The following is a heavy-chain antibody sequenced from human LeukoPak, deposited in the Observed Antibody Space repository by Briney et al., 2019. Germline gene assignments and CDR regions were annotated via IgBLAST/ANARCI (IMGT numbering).Heavy chain of an antibody. Sequence: GRSRRLSCVASGVTFSRFAMHWVRQAPGKGPEWVSLISSDATNKYYADSVKGRFTIFRDNSRNTLYLQMNSLRAEDTAVYYCAKLGQIRHFDFVNWFDSWGQGTLVIVSS. V-gene: IGHV3-30*18. CDR1: GVTFSRFA. CDR3: AKLGQIRHFDFVNWFDS. CDR2: ISSDATNK. D-gene: IGHD3-9*01. J-gene: IGHJ5*01.